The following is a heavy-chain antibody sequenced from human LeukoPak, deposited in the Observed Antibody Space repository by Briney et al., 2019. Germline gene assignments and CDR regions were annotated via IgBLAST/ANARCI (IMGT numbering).Heavy chain of an antibody. Sequence: GGSLRLSCAASGFTFSSYAMSWVRYAPGKGLEWVSGIRDTGGSTYYADSAKGRFTISRDNPKNTLFLQMNSLRDDDTAIYYCTRESIYCSSSSCYSPYGLGVWGQGTTVTVSS. J-gene: IGHJ6*02. CDR3: TRESIYCSSSSCYSPYGLGV. CDR1: GFTFSSYA. V-gene: IGHV3-23*01. D-gene: IGHD2-2*02. CDR2: IRDTGGST.